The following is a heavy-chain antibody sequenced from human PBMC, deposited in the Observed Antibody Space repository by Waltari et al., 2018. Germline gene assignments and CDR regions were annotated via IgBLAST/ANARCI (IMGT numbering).Heavy chain of an antibody. CDR3: AKLWWGIYYYGMDV. J-gene: IGHJ6*02. V-gene: IGHV3-23*01. D-gene: IGHD2-15*01. CDR1: GLNIKDFG. Sequence: EVQLLESGGGLVQPGGSLRLYCVASGLNIKDFGMSWVRRAPGKGLEWVSSISATGTRRYYADSVKGRFTISRDNSKNTIYVQMNSLSADDTAVYYCAKLWWGIYYYGMDVWGQGTAVTVS. CDR2: ISATGTRR.